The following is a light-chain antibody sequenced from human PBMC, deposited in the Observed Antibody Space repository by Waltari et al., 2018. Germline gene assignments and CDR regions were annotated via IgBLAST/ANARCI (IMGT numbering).Light chain of an antibody. V-gene: IGKV3-20*01. J-gene: IGKJ1*01. CDR3: QQHGTLPAT. CDR1: QTVGSRG. CDR2: RVS. Sequence: EIVLTQSQGTASLSPGERVTLSCRASQTVGSRGLAWYQQKPGQAPRLVIYRVSRRATGIPDRFSGSGSGTDFSLTISRLEPEDFAVYYCQQHGTLPATFGQGTKVEIK.